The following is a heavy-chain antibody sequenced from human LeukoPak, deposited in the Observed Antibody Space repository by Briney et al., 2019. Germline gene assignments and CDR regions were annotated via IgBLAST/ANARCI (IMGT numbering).Heavy chain of an antibody. D-gene: IGHD3-16*01. J-gene: IGHJ4*02. V-gene: IGHV3-21*01. CDR3: ARDGASGGLDY. CDR1: GFTLSSYS. CDR2: ISSSSSYI. Sequence: GGSLRLSCAASGFTLSSYSMNWVRQAPGKGLEWVSSISSSSSYIYYADSVKGRFTISRDNAKNSLYLQMNSLRAEDTAVYYCARDGASGGLDYWGQGTLVTVSS.